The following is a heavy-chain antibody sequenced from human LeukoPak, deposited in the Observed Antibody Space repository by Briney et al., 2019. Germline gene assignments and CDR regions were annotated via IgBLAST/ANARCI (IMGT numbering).Heavy chain of an antibody. CDR3: ARSPYYDFWSGYSNWFDP. Sequence: GGSLRLSCAASGFTFSSYAMGWVRQAPGKGLEWVSAISGSGGSTYYADSVEGRFTISRDNSKNTLYLQMNSLRAEDTAVYYCARSPYYDFWSGYSNWFDPWGQGTLVTVSS. J-gene: IGHJ5*02. D-gene: IGHD3-3*01. CDR2: ISGSGGST. V-gene: IGHV3-23*01. CDR1: GFTFSSYA.